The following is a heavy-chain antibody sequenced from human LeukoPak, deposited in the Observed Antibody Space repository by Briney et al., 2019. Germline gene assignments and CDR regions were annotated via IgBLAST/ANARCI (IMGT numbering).Heavy chain of an antibody. J-gene: IGHJ1*01. CDR3: ARTPYYEGAEYFQH. Sequence: SVKVSCKASGGTFSSYAISWVRQAPGQGLEWMGGIIPIFGTANYAQKFQGRVTITADESTSTAYMELSSLRSDDTAVYYCARTPYYEGAEYFQHWGQGTLVTVSS. V-gene: IGHV1-69*13. CDR2: IIPIFGTA. CDR1: GGTFSSYA. D-gene: IGHD3-22*01.